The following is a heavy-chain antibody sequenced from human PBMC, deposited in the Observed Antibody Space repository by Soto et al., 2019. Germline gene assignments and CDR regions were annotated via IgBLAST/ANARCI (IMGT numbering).Heavy chain of an antibody. J-gene: IGHJ6*02. CDR2: INPNSGGT. CDR3: ARERYSSSSGEGYYYYYGMDV. V-gene: IGHV1-2*02. CDR1: GYTFTGYY. Sequence: ASVKVSCKASGYTFTGYYMHWVRQAPGQGLEWMGWINPNSGGTNYAQKFQGRVTMTRGTSISTAYMELSRLRSDDTAVYYCARERYSSSSGEGYYYYYGMDVWGQGTTVTV. D-gene: IGHD6-6*01.